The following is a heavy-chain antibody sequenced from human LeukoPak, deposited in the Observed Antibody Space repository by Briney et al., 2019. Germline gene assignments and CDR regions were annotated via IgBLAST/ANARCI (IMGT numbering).Heavy chain of an antibody. CDR3: AREYCSSTSCSVDY. CDR1: GFTVSSNY. CDR2: IYSGGST. Sequence: GGSLRLSCAASGFTVSSNYMSWVRQAPGKGLEWVSVIYSGGSTYYADSMKGRFTISRDNSKNTLYLQMNSLRAEDTAVYYCAREYCSSTSCSVDYWGQGTLVTVSS. D-gene: IGHD2-2*01. V-gene: IGHV3-66*02. J-gene: IGHJ4*02.